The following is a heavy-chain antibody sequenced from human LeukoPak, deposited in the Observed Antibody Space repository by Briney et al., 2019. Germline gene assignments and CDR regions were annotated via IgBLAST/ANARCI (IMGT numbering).Heavy chain of an antibody. V-gene: IGHV3-21*01. Sequence: PGGSLRLSCAASGFTFSSYSMNWVRQAPGKGLEWVSFISSSRSYIYYADSVKGRFTISRDNAKNSLYLQMNSLRAEDTAVYYCAKFIAAPYYFDYWGRGTLVTVYS. J-gene: IGHJ4*02. CDR2: ISSSRSYI. CDR3: AKFIAAPYYFDY. CDR1: GFTFSSYS. D-gene: IGHD6-13*01.